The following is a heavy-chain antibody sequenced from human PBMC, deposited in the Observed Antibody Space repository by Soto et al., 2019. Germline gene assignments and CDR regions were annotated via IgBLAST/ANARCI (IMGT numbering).Heavy chain of an antibody. CDR2: INPSGGST. J-gene: IGHJ6*02. CDR3: ARAEIFPSYYYGMDV. Sequence: ASVKVSCKASGYTFTSYYMHWVRQAPGQGLEWMGIINPSGGSTSYAQKFQSRVTMTRDTSTSTVYMELSSLRSEDTAVYYCARAEIFPSYYYGMDVWGQGTTVTVSS. V-gene: IGHV1-46*01. D-gene: IGHD2-21*01. CDR1: GYTFTSYY.